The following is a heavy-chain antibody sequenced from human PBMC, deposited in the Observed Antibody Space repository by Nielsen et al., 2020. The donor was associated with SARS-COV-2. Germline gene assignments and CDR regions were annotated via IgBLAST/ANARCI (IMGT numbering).Heavy chain of an antibody. J-gene: IGHJ2*01. CDR2: IRYDGSNK. CDR3: AKAEMYWYFDL. CDR1: GFTFSSYG. Sequence: GESLKISCAASGFTFSSYGMHWVRQAPGKGLEWVAFIRYDGSNKNYADSVKGRFTISRDNSKNTLYLQMNSLRAEDTAVYYCAKAEMYWYFDLWGRGTLVTVSS. V-gene: IGHV3-30*02.